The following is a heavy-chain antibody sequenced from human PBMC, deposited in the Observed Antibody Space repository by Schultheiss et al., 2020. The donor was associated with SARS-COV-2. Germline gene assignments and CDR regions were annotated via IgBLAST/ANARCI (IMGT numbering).Heavy chain of an antibody. J-gene: IGHJ5*02. Sequence: GGSLRLSCAASGLTVSSNYMSWVRQTPGKGLEWVSVIYSGGSTYYADSVKGRFTISRDNAKNSLYLQMNSLRAEDTAVYYCARVGGPYSSSWRGAWFDPWGQGTLVTVSS. D-gene: IGHD6-13*01. CDR1: GLTVSSNY. CDR2: IYSGGST. CDR3: ARVGGPYSSSWRGAWFDP. V-gene: IGHV3-66*01.